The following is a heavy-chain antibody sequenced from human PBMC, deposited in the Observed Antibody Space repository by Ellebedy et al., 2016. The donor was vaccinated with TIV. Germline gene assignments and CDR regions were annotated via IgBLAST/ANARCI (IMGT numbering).Heavy chain of an antibody. J-gene: IGHJ3*02. V-gene: IGHV3-9*01. CDR2: ISWSSGGI. CDR1: GFTFDDYA. D-gene: IGHD3-22*01. CDR3: AKGERSSGYYNGFDI. Sequence: SLKISXAASGFTFDDYAMHWVRQVPGKGLEWVSGISWSSGGIGYADSVKGRFTISRDNAKNSLYLQMNSLRPEDTALYYCAKGERSSGYYNGFDIWGQGTMVTVSS.